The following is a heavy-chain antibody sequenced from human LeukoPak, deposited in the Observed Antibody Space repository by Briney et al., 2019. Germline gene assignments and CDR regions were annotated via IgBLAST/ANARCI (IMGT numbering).Heavy chain of an antibody. J-gene: IGHJ6*03. CDR2: IGGSDGRT. Sequence: PGGSLRLSCAASGFRVGSYYTSWIRQAPGKGLEWVSLIGGSDGRTRYADSVKGRFTISRDNPKNTLYLEMNSLRAEDTAVYYCAKDSSSYDWGYMDVWGKGTTVTISS. CDR3: AKDSSSYDWGYMDV. V-gene: IGHV3-23*01. CDR1: GFRVGSYY. D-gene: IGHD3-22*01.